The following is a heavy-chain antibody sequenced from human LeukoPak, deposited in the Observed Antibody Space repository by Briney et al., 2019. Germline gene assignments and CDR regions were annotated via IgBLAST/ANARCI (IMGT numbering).Heavy chain of an antibody. CDR3: ARDQYSGYDAFDI. J-gene: IGHJ3*02. V-gene: IGHV4-59*01. D-gene: IGHD5-12*01. CDR1: GGSISSYY. Sequence: SETLSLTCTVSGGSISSYYGSWIRQPPGKGLEWIGYIYYSGSTNYNPSLKSRVTISVDTSKNQFSLKLSSVTAADTAVYYCARDQYSGYDAFDIWGQGTMVTVSS. CDR2: IYYSGST.